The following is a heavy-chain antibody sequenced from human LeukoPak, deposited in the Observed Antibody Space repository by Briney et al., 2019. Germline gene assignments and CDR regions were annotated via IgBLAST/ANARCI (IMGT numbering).Heavy chain of an antibody. J-gene: IGHJ3*01. Sequence: AGESLRLSCAASGFTFSNYAFVWVRQAPGKGLEWVSGINGNGGRTIHADSVKGRFTISRDNSRNTLYLQMNSLRADDTAIYYCGRDPNGDYIGAFDFWGQGTMVSVSS. D-gene: IGHD4-17*01. CDR3: GRDPNGDYIGAFDF. CDR1: GFTFSNYA. CDR2: INGNGGRT. V-gene: IGHV3-23*01.